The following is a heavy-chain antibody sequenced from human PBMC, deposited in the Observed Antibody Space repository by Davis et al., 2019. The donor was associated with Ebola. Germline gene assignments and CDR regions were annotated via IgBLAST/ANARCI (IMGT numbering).Heavy chain of an antibody. CDR3: ARDPGEWELRYYFDY. J-gene: IGHJ4*02. V-gene: IGHV3-33*01. CDR2: IWYDGSNK. CDR1: GFTFSSYG. D-gene: IGHD1-26*01. Sequence: GESLKISCAASGFTFSSYGMHWVRQAPGKGLEWVAVIWYDGSNKYYADSVKGRFTISRDNSKNTLYLQMNSLRAEDTAVYYCARDPGEWELRYYFDYWGQGTLVTVSS.